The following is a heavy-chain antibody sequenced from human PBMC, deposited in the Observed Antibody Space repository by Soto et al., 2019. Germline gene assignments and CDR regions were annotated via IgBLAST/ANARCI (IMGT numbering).Heavy chain of an antibody. CDR3: AHRILRTVFGLVTTTAIYFDF. V-gene: IGHV2-5*02. CDR1: GFSLTTSGVG. J-gene: IGHJ4*02. CDR2: IYWDDDK. Sequence: QITLNESGPPVVKPAETLTLTCTFSGFSLTTSGVGVGWIRQSPGKAPEWLALIYWDDDKRYSASLKSRLTITNDTSKNQVVLTMASVDPADTATYYCAHRILRTVFGLVTTTAIYFDFWGQGTPVVVSS. D-gene: IGHD3-3*01.